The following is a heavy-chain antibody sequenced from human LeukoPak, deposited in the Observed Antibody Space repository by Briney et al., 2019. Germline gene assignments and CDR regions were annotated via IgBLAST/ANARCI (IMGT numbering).Heavy chain of an antibody. J-gene: IGHJ4*02. V-gene: IGHV4-34*01. D-gene: IGHD6-19*01. CDR2: INHSGST. Sequence: SETLSLTCAVYGGSFSGYYWSWIRQPPGKGLEWIGEINHSGSTNYNPSLKSRVTISVDTSKNQFSLKLSSVTAADTAVYYCARQTQWLGYWGQGTLVTVSS. CDR1: GGSFSGYY. CDR3: ARQTQWLGY.